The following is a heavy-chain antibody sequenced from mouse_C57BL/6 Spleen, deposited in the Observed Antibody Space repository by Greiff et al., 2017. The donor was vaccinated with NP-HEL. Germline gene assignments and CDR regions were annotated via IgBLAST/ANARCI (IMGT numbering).Heavy chain of an antibody. CDR2: IDPSDSET. CDR1: GYTFTSYW. J-gene: IGHJ3*01. V-gene: IGHV1-52*01. D-gene: IGHD1-1*01. Sequence: VKLQQPGAELVRPGSSVKLSCKASGYTFTSYWMHWVKQRPIQGLEWIGNIDPSDSETHYNQKFKDKATLTVDKSSSTAYMQLSSLTSEDSAVYYCAREDYGSSYGWFAYWGQGTLVTVSA. CDR3: AREDYGSSYGWFAY.